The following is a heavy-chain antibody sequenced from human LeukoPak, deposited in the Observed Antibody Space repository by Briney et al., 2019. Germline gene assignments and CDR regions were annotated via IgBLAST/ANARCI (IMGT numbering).Heavy chain of an antibody. V-gene: IGHV4-34*01. J-gene: IGHJ4*02. CDR3: ARVGRGYSYGYAY. Sequence: SETLSLTCAVYGGSFSGYYWSWIRQPPGKGLEWIGEINHSGSTNYNPSLKSRVTISVDTSKNQFSLKLSSVTAADTAVYYCARVGRGYSYGYAYWGQGTLVTVSS. D-gene: IGHD5-18*01. CDR1: GGSFSGYY. CDR2: INHSGST.